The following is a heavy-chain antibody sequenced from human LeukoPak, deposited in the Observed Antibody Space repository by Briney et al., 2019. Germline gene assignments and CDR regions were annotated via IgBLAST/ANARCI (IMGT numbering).Heavy chain of an antibody. CDR2: IWYDGNNK. D-gene: IGHD1-1*01. Sequence: GGSLRLSCAASGFTFSSYGMHWVRQAPGKGLEWVAVIWYDGNNKYYADSVKGRFTISRDNSKNTLYLQMNSLRAEDTAVFYCARGARSVPNFNWFDPWGQGTLVTVSS. V-gene: IGHV3-33*01. J-gene: IGHJ5*02. CDR3: ARGARSVPNFNWFDP. CDR1: GFTFSSYG.